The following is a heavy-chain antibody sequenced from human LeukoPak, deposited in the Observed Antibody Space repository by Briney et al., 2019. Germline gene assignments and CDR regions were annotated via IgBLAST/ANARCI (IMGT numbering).Heavy chain of an antibody. V-gene: IGHV3-23*01. CDR3: AKGPHMHDYGGSLNWFDP. CDR1: GFTSSSYA. Sequence: PGGSLRLSCAASGFTSSSYAMSWVRQAPGKGLEWVSAISGSGGSTYYADSVKGRFTISRDNSKNTLYLQLNSLRAEDTAVYYCAKGPHMHDYGGSLNWFDPWGQGTLVTVSS. J-gene: IGHJ5*02. D-gene: IGHD4-23*01. CDR2: ISGSGGST.